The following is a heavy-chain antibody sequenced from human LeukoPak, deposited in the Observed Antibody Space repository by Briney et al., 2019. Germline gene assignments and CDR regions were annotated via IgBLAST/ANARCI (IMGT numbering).Heavy chain of an antibody. CDR1: GYTFTGYH. J-gene: IGHJ4*02. CDR3: ARATLSDYYFNY. CDR2: INPSGGST. V-gene: IGHV1-46*01. Sequence: ASVKVSCKASGYTFTGYHMHWVRQAPGQGLEWMGIINPSGGSTSYAQKFQGRVTMTRDTSTNTVYMELSSLRSEDTAVYFCARATLSDYYFNYWGQGTLVTVSS.